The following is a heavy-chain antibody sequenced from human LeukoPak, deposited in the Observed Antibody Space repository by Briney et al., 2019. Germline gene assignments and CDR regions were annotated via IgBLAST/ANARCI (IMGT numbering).Heavy chain of an antibody. D-gene: IGHD6-19*01. CDR2: ISGSGGGT. J-gene: IGHJ4*02. CDR3: ARGGSGWYEYSIDY. Sequence: GGSLRLSCAASGFTFRSYAMSWVRQAPGKGLEWVSAISGSGGGTFYADSLEGRFTISRDNSKNTLFLQMNSLRAEDTAVYYCARGGSGWYEYSIDYWGQGTLVTVSS. V-gene: IGHV3-23*01. CDR1: GFTFRSYA.